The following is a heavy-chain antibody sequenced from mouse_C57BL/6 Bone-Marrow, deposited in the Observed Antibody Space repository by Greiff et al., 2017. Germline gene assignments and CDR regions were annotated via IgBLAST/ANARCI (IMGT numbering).Heavy chain of an antibody. J-gene: IGHJ3*01. D-gene: IGHD2-2*01. CDR2: ISDGGSYT. Sequence: EVKVVESGGGLVNPGGSLKLSRAASGFTFSSYAMSWVRQTPEKRLEWVATISDGGSYTYYPDNVKGRFTISRDNAKNNLYLQMSHLKSEDTAMYYCARGGYGYPAWFAYWGQGTLVTVSA. CDR1: GFTFSSYA. V-gene: IGHV5-4*03. CDR3: ARGGYGYPAWFAY.